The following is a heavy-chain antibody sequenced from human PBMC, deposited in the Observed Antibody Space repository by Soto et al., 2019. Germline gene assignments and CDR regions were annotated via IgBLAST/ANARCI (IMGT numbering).Heavy chain of an antibody. CDR1: GFTFDDYA. J-gene: IGHJ4*02. D-gene: IGHD2-21*02. V-gene: IGHV3-9*01. Sequence: EVQLVESGGGLVQPGRSLRLSCAASGFTFDDYAMHWVRQAPGKGLEWVSGISWNSGSTYYADSVKGRFTISRDNSKNTLYLQMNSLRAEDTAVYYCAKSRLAYCGGDCYPKDYWGQGTLVTVSS. CDR2: ISWNSGST. CDR3: AKSRLAYCGGDCYPKDY.